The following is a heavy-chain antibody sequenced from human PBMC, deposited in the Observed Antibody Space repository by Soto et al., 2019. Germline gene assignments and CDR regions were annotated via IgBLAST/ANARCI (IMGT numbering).Heavy chain of an antibody. CDR3: AGDWGYCSSTSCYFWRYWFDP. CDR1: GYTFTSYA. CDR2: INAGNGNT. D-gene: IGHD2-2*01. Sequence: SVKVSCKASGYTFTSYAMHWVRQAPGQRLEWMGWINAGNGNTKYSQKFQGRVTITRDTSASTAYMELSSLRSEDTAVYYCAGDWGYCSSTSCYFWRYWFDPRGQGTLVTVSS. J-gene: IGHJ5*02. V-gene: IGHV1-3*01.